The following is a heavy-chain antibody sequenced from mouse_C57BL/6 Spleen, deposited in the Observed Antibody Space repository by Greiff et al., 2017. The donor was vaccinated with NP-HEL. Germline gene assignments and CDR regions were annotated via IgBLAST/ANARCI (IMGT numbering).Heavy chain of an antibody. CDR2: IYPGSGST. D-gene: IGHD2-5*01. CDR3: ASYSNRDYAMDY. Sequence: QVQLQQSGAELVKPGASVKMSCKASGYTFTSYWITWVKQRPGQGLEWIGDIYPGSGSTNYNEKFKSKATLTVDTSSSTAYMQLSSLTSEDSAVYYCASYSNRDYAMDYWGQGTSVTVSS. J-gene: IGHJ4*01. CDR1: GYTFTSYW. V-gene: IGHV1-55*01.